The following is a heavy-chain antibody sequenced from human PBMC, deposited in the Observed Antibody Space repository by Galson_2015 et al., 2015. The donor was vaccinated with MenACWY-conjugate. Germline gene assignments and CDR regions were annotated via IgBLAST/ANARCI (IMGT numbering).Heavy chain of an antibody. D-gene: IGHD2-2*02. V-gene: IGHV3-7*03. CDR2: IKDDGGEK. CDR3: ARKGYTALFFDY. CDR1: GFTFSSYW. J-gene: IGHJ4*02. Sequence: SVRLSCAASGFTFSSYWMSWVRHTPGKGLECMGNIKDDGGEKNYADYVKGRFTISRDNAKTSLYLQMNSLRAEDTAVYYCARKGYTALFFDYWGQGALVTVSS.